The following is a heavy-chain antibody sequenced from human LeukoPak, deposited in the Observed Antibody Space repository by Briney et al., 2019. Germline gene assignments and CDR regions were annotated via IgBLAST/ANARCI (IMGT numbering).Heavy chain of an antibody. CDR2: IYYSGST. J-gene: IGHJ5*02. D-gene: IGHD2-2*01. CDR1: GGSFSSSSYY. V-gene: IGHV4-39*01. CDR3: ASSRVGFVVVPAATMDWFDP. Sequence: PSETLSLTCTVSGGSFSSSSYYWGWIRQPPGKGLEWIGSIYYSGSTYYNPSLKSRVTISVDTSKNQFSLKLSSVTAADTAVYYCASSRVGFVVVPAATMDWFDPWGQGTLVTVSS.